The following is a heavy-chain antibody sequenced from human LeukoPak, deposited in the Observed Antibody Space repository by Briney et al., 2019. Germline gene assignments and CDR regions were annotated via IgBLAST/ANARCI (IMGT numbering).Heavy chain of an antibody. J-gene: IGHJ4*02. CDR3: AREARGSGRDFDY. D-gene: IGHD1-26*01. CDR2: ISSSGTTT. CDR1: GFSFSVYE. V-gene: IGHV3-48*03. Sequence: GGSLRLSCAASGFSFSVYEIHWVRQAPGKGLEWIADISSSGTTTYYADSVKGRFTISRDDAKNSLYLQMNSLRDEDTAVYFCAREARGSGRDFDYWGQGILVTVSS.